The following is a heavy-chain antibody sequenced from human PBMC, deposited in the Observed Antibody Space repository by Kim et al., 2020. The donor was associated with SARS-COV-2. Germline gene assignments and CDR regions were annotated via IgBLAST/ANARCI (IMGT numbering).Heavy chain of an antibody. D-gene: IGHD6-6*01. CDR2: IKSDGSEK. J-gene: IGHJ4*02. Sequence: GGSLRLSCAGSGFTFSSYWMHWVRQAPGKGLEWVADIKSDGSEKYYVDSVKGRFTISRDNAKNSLYLQMNSLRAEDTAVYYCARGTYFAREFYYWGQGP. CDR1: GFTFSSYW. CDR3: ARGTYFAREFYY. V-gene: IGHV3-7*03.